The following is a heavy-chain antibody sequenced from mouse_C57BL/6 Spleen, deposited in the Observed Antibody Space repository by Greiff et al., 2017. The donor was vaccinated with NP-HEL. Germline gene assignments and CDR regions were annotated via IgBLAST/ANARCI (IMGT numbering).Heavy chain of an antibody. J-gene: IGHJ3*01. D-gene: IGHD2-4*01. CDR2: ISDGGSYT. Sequence: EVQGVESGGGLVKPGGSLKLSCAASGFTFSSYAMSWVRQTPEKRLEWVATISDGGSYTYYPDNVKGRFTISRDNAKNNLYLQMSHLKSEDTAMYYCARDDYDWLAYWGQGTLVTVSA. V-gene: IGHV5-4*01. CDR1: GFTFSSYA. CDR3: ARDDYDWLAY.